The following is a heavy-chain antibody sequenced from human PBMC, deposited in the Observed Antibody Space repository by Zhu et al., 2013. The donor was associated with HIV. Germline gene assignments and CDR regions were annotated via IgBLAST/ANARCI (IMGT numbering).Heavy chain of an antibody. CDR1: GGSFSGYY. CDR2: INHSGST. D-gene: IGHD3-10*01. J-gene: IGHJ5*02. V-gene: IGHV4-34*01. CDR3: ARGSDWFTMVRGVINWFDP. Sequence: VQLQQWGAGLLKPSETLSLTCAVYGGSFSGYYWSWIRQPPGKGLEWIGEINHSGSTNYNPSLKSRVTISVDTSKNQFSLKLSSVTAADTAVYYCARGSDWFTMVRGVINWFDPWGQGTLVTVSS.